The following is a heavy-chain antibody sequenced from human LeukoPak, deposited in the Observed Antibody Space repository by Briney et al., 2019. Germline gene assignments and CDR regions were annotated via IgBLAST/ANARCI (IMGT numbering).Heavy chain of an antibody. D-gene: IGHD3-22*01. J-gene: IGHJ4*02. CDR2: ISGSGGRT. CDR3: AKRNYYDSRGYYEYYFDD. V-gene: IGHV3-23*01. CDR1: GFTFNSYA. Sequence: GGSLRLSCAASGFTFNSYAMSWVRQAPGEGLKWVSGISGSGGRTYYADSLKGRFTISSDNSKNTLYLQMNSLRVEDTAVYYCAKRNYYDSRGYYEYYFDDWGQGTLVTVSS.